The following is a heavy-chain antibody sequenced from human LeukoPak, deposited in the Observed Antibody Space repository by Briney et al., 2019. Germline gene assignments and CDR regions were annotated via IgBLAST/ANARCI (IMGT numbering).Heavy chain of an antibody. CDR3: ARISLGAIWGYYYGMDV. CDR2: IIPIFDTA. Sequence: SVKVSCKASGGTFSSYSISWVRQAPGQGLEWMGGIIPIFDTADYAQKFQGRVTITADGSTSTAYMELSSLRSEDTAVFYCARISLGAIWGYYYGMDVWGQGTTVTVSS. CDR1: GGTFSSYS. D-gene: IGHD1-26*01. V-gene: IGHV1-69*01. J-gene: IGHJ6*02.